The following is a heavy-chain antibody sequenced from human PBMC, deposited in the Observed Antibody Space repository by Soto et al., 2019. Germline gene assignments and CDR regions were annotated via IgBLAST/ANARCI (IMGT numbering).Heavy chain of an antibody. Sequence: QVQLVQSGAEVKKPGSSVKVSCKASGGTFSSYAISWVRQAPGQGLEWMGGIIPIFGTANYAQKFQSRVTLTADESTGTAYIELSSLRSEDTAVYYCAGDRALEQWLYGMDVWGQGTTVTVSS. J-gene: IGHJ6*02. CDR3: AGDRALEQWLYGMDV. D-gene: IGHD6-19*01. CDR2: IIPIFGTA. CDR1: GGTFSSYA. V-gene: IGHV1-69*12.